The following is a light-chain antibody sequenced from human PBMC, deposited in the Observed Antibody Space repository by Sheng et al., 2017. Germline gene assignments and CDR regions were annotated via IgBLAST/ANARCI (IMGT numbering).Light chain of an antibody. CDR3: QVWDNSRDQYWV. V-gene: IGLV3-21*02. CDR2: DDS. CDR1: NIGSES. Sequence: SYELTQPPSVSVAPGQTARMTCGGNNIGSESVHWYQQKPGQAPVVVVYDDSDRPSGIPERISGSNSGNTATLTISRVEAGDEADYYCQVWDNSRDQYWVFGGGTKLTVL. J-gene: IGLJ3*02.